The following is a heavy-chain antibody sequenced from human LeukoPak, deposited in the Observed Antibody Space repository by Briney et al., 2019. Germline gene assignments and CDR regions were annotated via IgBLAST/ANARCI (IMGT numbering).Heavy chain of an antibody. V-gene: IGHV4-34*01. CDR1: GGSFSGYY. Sequence: SETLSLTCAVYGGSFSGYYWSWIRQPPGKGLEWIGEINHSGSTNYNPSLKSRVTISVDTSKSQFSLKLSSVTAADTAVYYCARALFSSYRGYYYMDVWGKGTTVTVSS. D-gene: IGHD3-9*01. CDR3: ARALFSSYRGYYYMDV. CDR2: INHSGST. J-gene: IGHJ6*03.